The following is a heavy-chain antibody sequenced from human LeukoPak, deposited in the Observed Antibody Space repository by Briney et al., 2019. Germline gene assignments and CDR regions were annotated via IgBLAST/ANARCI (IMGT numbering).Heavy chain of an antibody. CDR1: GYSISSGYY. CDR3: ARESIAARQADTFDI. CDR2: IHHSGST. Sequence: SETLSLTCTVSGYSISSGYYWGWIRQPPGKGLEWIGSIHHSGSTNYNPSLKSRVTISLDTSKNQFSLKLSSVTAADTAVYYCARESIAARQADTFDIWGQGTMVTVSS. D-gene: IGHD6-6*01. J-gene: IGHJ3*02. V-gene: IGHV4-38-2*02.